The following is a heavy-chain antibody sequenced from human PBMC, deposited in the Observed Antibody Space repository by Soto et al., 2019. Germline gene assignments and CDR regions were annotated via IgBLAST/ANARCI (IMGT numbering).Heavy chain of an antibody. CDR2: IYYSGNT. V-gene: IGHV4-59*08. CDR3: AGHNCSGGSCYRYYYGMDV. J-gene: IGHJ6*02. CDR1: GGSISSYY. D-gene: IGHD2-15*01. Sequence: SETLSLTCTVSGGSISSYYWSWIRQPPGRGMEWIGYIYYSGNTNYNPSLKSRVTMSVDASKNQFSLKLSSVTAADTAVYYCAGHNCSGGSCYRYYYGMDVWGQGTTVTVSS.